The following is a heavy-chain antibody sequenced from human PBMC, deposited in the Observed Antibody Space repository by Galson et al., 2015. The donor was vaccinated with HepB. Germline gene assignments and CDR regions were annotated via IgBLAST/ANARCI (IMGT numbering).Heavy chain of an antibody. Sequence: SVKVSCKASGCTFTSYGISWVRQAPGQGLEWMGWISAYNGNTNYAQKLQGRVTMTTDTSTSTAYMELRSLRSDDTAVYYCATSPVGYSSGWYYFDYWGQGTLVTVSS. V-gene: IGHV1-18*01. D-gene: IGHD6-19*01. CDR2: ISAYNGNT. CDR1: GCTFTSYG. CDR3: ATSPVGYSSGWYYFDY. J-gene: IGHJ4*02.